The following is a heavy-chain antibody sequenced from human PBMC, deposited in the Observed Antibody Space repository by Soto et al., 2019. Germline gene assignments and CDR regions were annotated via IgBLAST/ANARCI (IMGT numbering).Heavy chain of an antibody. J-gene: IGHJ3*01. CDR2: ISSSSTI. Sequence: PGGSLRLSCAASGFTFSSYEMNWVRLAPGKGLEWVSYISSSSTIYYADSVKGRFTISRDNAKNSLYLQMNSLRAEDTAVYYCTTDWGSGTHYVRAFDVWGQGTMVTVSS. CDR1: GFTFSSYE. D-gene: IGHD3-10*02. V-gene: IGHV3-48*03. CDR3: TTDWGSGTHYVRAFDV.